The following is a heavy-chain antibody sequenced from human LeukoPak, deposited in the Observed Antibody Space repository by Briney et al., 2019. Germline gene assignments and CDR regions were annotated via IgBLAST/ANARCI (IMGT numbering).Heavy chain of an antibody. CDR1: GYSISSGYY. CDR2: IYHSGST. Sequence: PSETLSLTCTVSGYSISSGYYWGWIRQPPGKGLEWIGSIYHSGSTYYNPSLKSRVTISVDTSKNQFSLKLSSVTAADTAVYYCARVYYYCSSTSCYDYYYYMDVWGKGTTVTISS. D-gene: IGHD2-2*01. J-gene: IGHJ6*03. V-gene: IGHV4-38-2*02. CDR3: ARVYYYCSSTSCYDYYYYMDV.